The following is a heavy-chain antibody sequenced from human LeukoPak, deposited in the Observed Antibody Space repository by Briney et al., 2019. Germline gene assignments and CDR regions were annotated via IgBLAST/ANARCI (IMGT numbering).Heavy chain of an antibody. D-gene: IGHD3-16*01. Sequence: GASVKVSCKASGYAFIDYAINWVRQAPGQGLEWMGWINTNTGNPTYAQGFTGRFVFSLDTSVSTAYLQISSLKAEDTAVYYCARDASRITFGGLSTYGMDVWGQGTTVTVSS. J-gene: IGHJ6*02. CDR3: ARDASRITFGGLSTYGMDV. CDR2: INTNTGNP. CDR1: GYAFIDYA. V-gene: IGHV7-4-1*02.